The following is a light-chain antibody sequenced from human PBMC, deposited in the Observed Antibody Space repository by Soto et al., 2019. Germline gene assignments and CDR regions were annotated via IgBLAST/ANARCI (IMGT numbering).Light chain of an antibody. CDR2: EVS. CDR3: SSYTAGSTLV. J-gene: IGLJ2*01. V-gene: IGLV2-14*01. Sequence: QSALTQPASVSGSPGQSITISCTGTHDDVGGFNYVSWYQRHPGKAPKLIVYEVSNRPSGVSNRFSGSKSGNTASLTISGLQAEDEADYFCSSYTAGSTLVFGGGTKLTVL. CDR1: HDDVGGFNY.